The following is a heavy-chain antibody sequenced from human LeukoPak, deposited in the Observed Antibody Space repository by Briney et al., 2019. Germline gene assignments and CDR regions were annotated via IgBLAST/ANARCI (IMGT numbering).Heavy chain of an antibody. J-gene: IGHJ4*02. V-gene: IGHV1-18*01. CDR1: GYTFTSYG. CDR3: AREIYDYVWGSYRPYYFDY. D-gene: IGHD3-16*02. Sequence: ASVKVSCKASGYTFTSYGISWVRQAPGQGLEWMGWISAYNGNTNYAQKLQGRVTMTTDTSTSTAYMELSSLRSEDTAVYYCAREIYDYVWGSYRPYYFDYWGQGTLVTVSS. CDR2: ISAYNGNT.